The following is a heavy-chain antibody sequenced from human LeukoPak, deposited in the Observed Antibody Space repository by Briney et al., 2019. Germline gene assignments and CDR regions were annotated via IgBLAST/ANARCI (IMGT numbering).Heavy chain of an antibody. J-gene: IGHJ3*02. V-gene: IGHV1-8*01. Sequence: SVKVSCKASGYTFTRYDINWVRQATGQGRAWVGLMNSKSSNTGYAQNFQGRATMTRNTSISTAYMELSSLRSEDTAVYYCASGRYDFWSGYSNDAFDIWGQGTMLTVSS. D-gene: IGHD3-3*01. CDR3: ASGRYDFWSGYSNDAFDI. CDR1: GYTFTRYD. CDR2: MNSKSSNT.